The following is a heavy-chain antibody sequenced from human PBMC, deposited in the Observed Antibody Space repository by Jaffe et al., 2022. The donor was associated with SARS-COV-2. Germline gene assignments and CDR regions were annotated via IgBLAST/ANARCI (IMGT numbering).Heavy chain of an antibody. Sequence: EVQLLESGGDLVQPGGSLRLSCAASGFTLSNNAMTWVRQAPGKGLEWVSGINDSGGSTYYADSVKGRFTISRVNTNNTLFLQMNSLRAEDTAVYYCAKGRQWVLPIDYWGQGVLVIVSS. V-gene: IGHV3-23*01. CDR3: AKGRQWVLPIDY. D-gene: IGHD3-22*01. CDR1: GFTLSNNA. J-gene: IGHJ4*02. CDR2: INDSGGST.